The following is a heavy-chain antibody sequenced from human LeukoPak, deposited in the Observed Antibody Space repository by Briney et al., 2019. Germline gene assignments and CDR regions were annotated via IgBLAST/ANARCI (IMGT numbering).Heavy chain of an antibody. CDR2: IYYSGST. V-gene: IGHV4-59*01. CDR3: ARAYGMDV. CDR1: GGSISSYY. Sequence: PSETLSLTCTVSGGSISSYYWSWIRQPPGKGLEWIGYIYYSGSTNYNPSLKSRVTISVDTSKNQFSLKLSSVTAAVTAVYYCARAYGMDVWGQGTTVTVSS. J-gene: IGHJ6*02.